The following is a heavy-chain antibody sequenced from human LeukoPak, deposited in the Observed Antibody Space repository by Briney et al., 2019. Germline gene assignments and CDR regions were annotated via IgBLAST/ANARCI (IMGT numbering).Heavy chain of an antibody. CDR1: GFSFNSYG. J-gene: IGHJ4*02. Sequence: PGGSLRLSCAASGFSFNSYGMHWVRQAPGKGLEWLAFIRYDGSNKYYADSVKGRFTISRDNSKNTLYLQMNSLRAEDTAVYYCARDLYDFWSGYFDYWGQGTLVTVSS. CDR3: ARDLYDFWSGYFDY. CDR2: IRYDGSNK. V-gene: IGHV3-30*02. D-gene: IGHD3-3*01.